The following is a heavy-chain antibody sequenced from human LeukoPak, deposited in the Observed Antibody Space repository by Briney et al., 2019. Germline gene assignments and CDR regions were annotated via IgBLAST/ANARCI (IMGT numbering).Heavy chain of an antibody. CDR3: AGRDVVAKKYYFDY. Sequence: SETLSLTCAVYGGSFSGYYWSWIRQPPGKGLEWIGEINHSGSTNYNPSLKSRVTLSVDTSKNQFSLKLRSVTAADTAVYYCAGRDVVAKKYYFDYWGQGTLVTVSS. D-gene: IGHD2-15*01. CDR1: GGSFSGYY. V-gene: IGHV4-34*01. J-gene: IGHJ4*02. CDR2: INHSGST.